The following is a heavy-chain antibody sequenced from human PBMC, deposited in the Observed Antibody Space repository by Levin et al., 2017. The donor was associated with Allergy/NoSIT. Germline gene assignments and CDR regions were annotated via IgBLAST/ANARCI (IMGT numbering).Heavy chain of an antibody. D-gene: IGHD2-21*02. CDR3: TLAYCGDNCYASDI. CDR1: GFTFSDHY. V-gene: IGHV3-72*01. CDR2: SRNKANSYNT. J-gene: IGHJ3*02. Sequence: LSLTCAASGFTFSDHYMDWVRQAPGRGPEWIGRSRNKANSYNTEYAASVRGRFTVSRDDSKNSLYLQMNSLKTEDTAMYYCTLAYCGDNCYASDIWGQGTVVTVSS.